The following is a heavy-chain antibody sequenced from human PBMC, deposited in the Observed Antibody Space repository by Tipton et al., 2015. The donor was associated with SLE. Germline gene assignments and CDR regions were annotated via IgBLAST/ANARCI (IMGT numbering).Heavy chain of an antibody. J-gene: IGHJ4*02. CDR2: IYYSGST. CDR1: GGSISSSSYY. CDR3: ARANWGNFDY. V-gene: IGHV4-39*07. Sequence: TLSLTCTVSGGSISSSSYYWGWIRQPPGKGLEWIGSIYYSGSTYYNPSLKSRVTISVDTSKNQFSLKLGSVTAADTAVYYCARANWGNFDYWGQGTLVTVSS. D-gene: IGHD7-27*01.